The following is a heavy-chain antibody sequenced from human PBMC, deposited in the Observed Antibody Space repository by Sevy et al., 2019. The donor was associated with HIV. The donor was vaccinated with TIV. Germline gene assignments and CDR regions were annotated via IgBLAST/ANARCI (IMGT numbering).Heavy chain of an antibody. D-gene: IGHD1-20*01. CDR2: ISYGGST. J-gene: IGHJ4*02. V-gene: IGHV4-59*01. CDR1: GGSISGYY. CDR3: AGSRVITGTFDY. Sequence: SETLSLTCPVPGGSISGYYWSWIRQPPGKGLEWIGYISYGGSTNYNPSLKSRVTISVDTSKNEFSLKLRSVTAADTAVYYCAGSRVITGTFDYWGQGTLVTVSS.